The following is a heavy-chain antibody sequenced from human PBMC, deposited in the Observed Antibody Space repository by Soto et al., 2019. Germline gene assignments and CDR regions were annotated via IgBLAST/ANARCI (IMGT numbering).Heavy chain of an antibody. CDR1: GFTFSSYG. CDR3: ARDWGDYIRFDAFDI. CDR2: ISYDGSNK. Sequence: PGGSLRLSCAASGFTFSSYGMHWVRQAPGKGLEWVAVISYDGSNKYYADSVKGRFTISRDNSKNTLYLQMHSLRAEDTAVYYCARDWGDYIRFDAFDIWGQGTMVTVSS. J-gene: IGHJ3*02. D-gene: IGHD4-17*01. V-gene: IGHV3-30*03.